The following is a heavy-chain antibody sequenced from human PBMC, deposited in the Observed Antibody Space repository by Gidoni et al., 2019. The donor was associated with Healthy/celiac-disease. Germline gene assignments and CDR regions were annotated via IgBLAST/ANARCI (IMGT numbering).Heavy chain of an antibody. CDR1: GGSISSGSYY. Sequence: QVQLQESGPGLVKPSQTLSLTCTVSGGSISSGSYYWSWIRQPAGKALEWIGRIYTSGRTNYNPSLKSRVTISVDTSKNQFSLKLSSVTAADTAVYYCARDSPATADAFDIWGQGTMVTVSS. V-gene: IGHV4-61*02. CDR3: ARDSPATADAFDI. D-gene: IGHD5-12*01. J-gene: IGHJ3*02. CDR2: IYTSGRT.